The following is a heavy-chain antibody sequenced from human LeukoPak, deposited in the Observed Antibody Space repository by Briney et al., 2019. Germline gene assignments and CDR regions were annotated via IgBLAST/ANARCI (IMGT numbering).Heavy chain of an antibody. D-gene: IGHD1-26*01. CDR2: ISGSGGST. CDR1: GFTFSSYA. Sequence: GASLRLSCAASGFTFSSYAMSWVRQAPGKGLEWVSAISGSGGSTYYADSVKGRFTISRDNSKNTLYLQMNSLRAEDTAVYYCAKGIVGATRGADYWGQGTLVTVSS. J-gene: IGHJ4*02. CDR3: AKGIVGATRGADY. V-gene: IGHV3-23*01.